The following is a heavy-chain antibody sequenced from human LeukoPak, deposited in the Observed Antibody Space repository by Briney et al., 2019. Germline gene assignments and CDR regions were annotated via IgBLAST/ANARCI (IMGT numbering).Heavy chain of an antibody. V-gene: IGHV3-33*06. CDR3: AKDGTGALDY. J-gene: IGHJ4*02. D-gene: IGHD2-8*02. CDR2: IWYDGSNK. Sequence: PGRSLRLSCAASGFTFSSYGMHWVRQAPGKRLEWVAVIWYDGSNKYYADSVKGRFTISRDNSKNTLYLQMNSLRAEDTAVYYCAKDGTGALDYWGQGTLVTVSS. CDR1: GFTFSSYG.